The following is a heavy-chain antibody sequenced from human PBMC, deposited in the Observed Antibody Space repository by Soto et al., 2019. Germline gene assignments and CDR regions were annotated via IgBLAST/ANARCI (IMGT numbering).Heavy chain of an antibody. J-gene: IGHJ6*02. CDR2: INPNSGGT. D-gene: IGHD3-10*01. CDR3: ARELRGLWFGELLHYGMDV. CDR1: GYTFTGYY. Sequence: ASVKVSCKASGYTFTGYYMHWVRQAPGQGLEWMGWINPNSGGTNYAQKFQGWVTMTRDTSISTAYMELSRLRSDDTAVYYCARELRGLWFGELLHYGMDVWGQGTTVTVS. V-gene: IGHV1-2*04.